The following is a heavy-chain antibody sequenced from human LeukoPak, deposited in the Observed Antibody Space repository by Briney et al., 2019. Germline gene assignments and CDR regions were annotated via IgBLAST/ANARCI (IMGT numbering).Heavy chain of an antibody. V-gene: IGHV3-21*01. J-gene: IGHJ2*01. Sequence: PGGSLRLSCAASGFTFSSYSMNWVRQAPGKGLKWVSSISSSSSYIYYADSVKGRFTISRDNAKNSLYLQMNSLRAEDTAVYYCARDRWEPLRYWYFDLWGRGTLVTVSS. CDR2: ISSSSSYI. CDR1: GFTFSSYS. CDR3: ARDRWEPLRYWYFDL. D-gene: IGHD1-26*01.